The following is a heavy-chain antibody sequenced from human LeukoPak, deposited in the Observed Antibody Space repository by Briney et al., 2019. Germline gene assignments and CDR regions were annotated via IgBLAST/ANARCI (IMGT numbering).Heavy chain of an antibody. J-gene: IGHJ3*02. D-gene: IGHD5-12*01. Sequence: GGPLRLSCAASGFTFRDYYMSWLRQAPGKGVEGVSYISSSSSYTNYADSVKGRFTISRDNAKHSLYLQMNSLRAEDTAVYYCARGGRDAFDIWGQGTMVTVSS. CDR2: ISSSSSYT. V-gene: IGHV3-11*06. CDR1: GFTFRDYY. CDR3: ARGGRDAFDI.